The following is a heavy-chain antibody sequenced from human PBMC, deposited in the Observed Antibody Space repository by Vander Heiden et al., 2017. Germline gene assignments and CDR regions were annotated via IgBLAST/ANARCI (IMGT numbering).Heavy chain of an antibody. V-gene: IGHV3-33*01. CDR3: ARDQGRGYFDY. CDR2: VWYDGCNK. Sequence: QVQLLESGGGVVQPGRSLRLSCAASGFTFSSFGMHWVRQAPGKGVVGVAVVWYDGCNKDYADSVKGRFTISRDNSKNTLYLQMNSLRAEDTAVYYCARDQGRGYFDYWGQGTLVTVSS. D-gene: IGHD1-26*01. CDR1: GFTFSSFG. J-gene: IGHJ4*02.